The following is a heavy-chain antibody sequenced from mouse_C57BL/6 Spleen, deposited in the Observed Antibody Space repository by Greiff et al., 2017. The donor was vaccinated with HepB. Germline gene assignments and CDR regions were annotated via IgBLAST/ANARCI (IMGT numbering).Heavy chain of an antibody. V-gene: IGHV5-17*01. CDR1: GFTFSDYG. Sequence: EVKLVESGGGLVKPGGSLKLSCAASGFTFSDYGMHWVRQTPEKGLAWVAYISSGSSTIYYADTVKGRFTISRDNAQNTLFLQMTSLRSEDTAMYYCANDGSTGAMDYWGQGTSVTVSS. CDR2: ISSGSSTI. J-gene: IGHJ4*01. CDR3: ANDGSTGAMDY. D-gene: IGHD2-3*01.